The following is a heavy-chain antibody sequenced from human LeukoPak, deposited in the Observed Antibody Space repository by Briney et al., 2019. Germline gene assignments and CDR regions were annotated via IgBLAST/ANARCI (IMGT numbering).Heavy chain of an antibody. CDR2: IYYSGST. D-gene: IGHD2-15*01. J-gene: IGHJ4*02. Sequence: SETLSLTCTVSGGSNSSSSYYWGWIRQPPGKGLEWIGSIYYSGSTYYNPSLKSRVTISVDTSKNQFSLKLSSVTAADTAVYYCARYCSGGSCPWYFDYWGQGTLVTVSS. V-gene: IGHV4-39*07. CDR1: GGSNSSSSYY. CDR3: ARYCSGGSCPWYFDY.